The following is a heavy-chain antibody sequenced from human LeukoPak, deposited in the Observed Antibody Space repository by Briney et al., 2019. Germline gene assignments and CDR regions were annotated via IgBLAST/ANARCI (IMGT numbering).Heavy chain of an antibody. J-gene: IGHJ4*02. V-gene: IGHV3-23*01. CDR1: GFTFSTYG. Sequence: GEALRLSCVTSGFTFSTYGFSWVRQAPGKGLAWVSRISSSGDSINYADSVKGRFTISRDKSKNTVYLQMDSLRADDTAVYFCARGRNFGSGSYVSDYWGQGTLVTVSS. CDR3: ARGRNFGSGSYVSDY. D-gene: IGHD3-10*01. CDR2: ISSSGDSI.